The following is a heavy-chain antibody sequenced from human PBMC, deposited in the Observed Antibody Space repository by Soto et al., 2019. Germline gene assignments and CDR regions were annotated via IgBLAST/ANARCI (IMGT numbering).Heavy chain of an antibody. J-gene: IGHJ5*02. CDR3: ARTIAAAASSWFAP. Sequence: VASVKVSCRASGYTFTSYGITWVRQAPGQGLEWMGWISAHNGNTNYAQKLQGRVTMTTDTSTSTAYLELRSLRSDDTAVYYCARTIAAAASSWFAPWGQGTLVTVSS. CDR1: GYTFTSYG. D-gene: IGHD6-13*01. CDR2: ISAHNGNT. V-gene: IGHV1-18*01.